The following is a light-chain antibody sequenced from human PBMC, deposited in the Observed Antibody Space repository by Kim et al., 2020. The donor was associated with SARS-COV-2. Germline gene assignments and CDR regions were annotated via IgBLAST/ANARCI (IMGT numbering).Light chain of an antibody. J-gene: IGKJ2*01. CDR3: QQYNTWPPYT. V-gene: IGKV3-15*01. Sequence: ERASPSCTCSRSHASYLAWYQQKPGQAPRLLIFGSSTRATGIPDRFSGRGSGTEFTLTISSLQSEDFAVYYCQQYNTWPPYTFGQGTKLDI. CDR2: GSS. CDR1: RSHASY.